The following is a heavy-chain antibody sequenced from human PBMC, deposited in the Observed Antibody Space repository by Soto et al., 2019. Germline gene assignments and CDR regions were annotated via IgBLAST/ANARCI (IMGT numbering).Heavy chain of an antibody. CDR2: INPSGGST. D-gene: IGHD1-26*01. Sequence: ASVKVSCQASGYTFTIYYMHWVRQAPGQGLEWMGIINPSGGSTSYAQKFQGRVTMTRDTSTSTVYMELSSLRSEDTAVYYCARDWAPGIVGATDWFDHWGQGTLVTVSS. CDR3: ARDWAPGIVGATDWFDH. V-gene: IGHV1-46*01. J-gene: IGHJ5*02. CDR1: GYTFTIYY.